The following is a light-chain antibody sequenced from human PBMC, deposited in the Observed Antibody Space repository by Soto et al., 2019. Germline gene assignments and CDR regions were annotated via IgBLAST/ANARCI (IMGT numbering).Light chain of an antibody. Sequence: DIVFSQSPGTLSLSPGERATPPRTASQSVSSRYLAWYQQKPGQAPRLLIHGASSRPTGIPDRFSGSGSGTDFTLTISRLEPEDSAVYFCQQYGSSPLTFGQGTRLEIK. CDR3: QQYGSSPLT. J-gene: IGKJ5*01. CDR1: QSVSSRY. CDR2: GAS. V-gene: IGKV3-20*01.